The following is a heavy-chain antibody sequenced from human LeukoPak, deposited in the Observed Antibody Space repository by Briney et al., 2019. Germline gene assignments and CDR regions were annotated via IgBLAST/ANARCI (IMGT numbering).Heavy chain of an antibody. J-gene: IGHJ4*02. Sequence: GGSLRLSCAASGFSFRSYAMHWVRQAPGKGLEWVALISYDGTNTYYADSVKGRFTISRDNSKNTLYLQLSSLRAEDTAVYYFARDIAYNTFDYWGQGTLVTVSS. CDR1: GFSFRSYA. D-gene: IGHD1-14*01. CDR2: ISYDGTNT. V-gene: IGHV3-30*03. CDR3: ARDIAYNTFDY.